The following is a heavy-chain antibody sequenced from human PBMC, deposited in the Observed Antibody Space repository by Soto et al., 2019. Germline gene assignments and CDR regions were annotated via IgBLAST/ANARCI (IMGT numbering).Heavy chain of an antibody. CDR1: GFTFSSYV. CDR3: VKDGGKLPNVVNYPFDS. D-gene: IGHD3-16*01. CDR2: ISTDGTEK. J-gene: IGHJ3*02. Sequence: RLSCVASGFTFSSYVIHWVRQAPGKGLEWVALISTDGTEKHYPGSVRGRFTISRDNSKNTLYLQMNSLRTEDTAVYYCVKDGGKLPNVVNYPFDSWGQGTKVTVS. V-gene: IGHV3-30*14.